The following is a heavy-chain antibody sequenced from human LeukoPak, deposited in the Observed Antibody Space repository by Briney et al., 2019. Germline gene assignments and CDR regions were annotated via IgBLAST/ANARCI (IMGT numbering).Heavy chain of an antibody. V-gene: IGHV3-7*03. Sequence: GGSLRLSCAVSGFPFSNSWMYWVRQAPGKGLEGVANIKKDGSGISYVESVKGRFIISRDNSRNSLYLQMNSLRVEDTAVYFCAGGNAMDVWGKGTAVTVYS. CDR3: AGGNAMDV. CDR1: GFPFSNSW. J-gene: IGHJ6*04. CDR2: IKKDGSGI.